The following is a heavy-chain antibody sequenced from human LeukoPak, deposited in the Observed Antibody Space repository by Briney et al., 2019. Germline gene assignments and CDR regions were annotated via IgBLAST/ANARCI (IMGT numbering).Heavy chain of an antibody. D-gene: IGHD3-16*01. CDR3: AKDRVGGLSFGGVTPDY. V-gene: IGHV3-23*01. CDR2: ISGGGGST. CDR1: GFTFSSYA. Sequence: PGGSLRLSCAASGFTFSSYAMSWVRQAPGKGLEGVSVISGGGGSTYYADSVKGRFTISRHNSKNTLYLQMNSLRAEETAVYYGAKDRVGGLSFGGVTPDYWGQGTLVTVSS. J-gene: IGHJ4*02.